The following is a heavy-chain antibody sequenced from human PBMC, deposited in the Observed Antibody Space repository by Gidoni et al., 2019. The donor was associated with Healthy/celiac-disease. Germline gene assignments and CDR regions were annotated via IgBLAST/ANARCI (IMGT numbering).Heavy chain of an antibody. D-gene: IGHD1-7*01. Sequence: IRQPPGKGLEGIGYIAYSESTNYNPSLKSPVTLSVDTSKNQFSLKLSSVSAADTAVYYCAAALGTTSLDYWGQGTLVTVSS. J-gene: IGHJ4*02. CDR2: IAYSEST. V-gene: IGHV4-59*08. CDR3: AAALGTTSLDY.